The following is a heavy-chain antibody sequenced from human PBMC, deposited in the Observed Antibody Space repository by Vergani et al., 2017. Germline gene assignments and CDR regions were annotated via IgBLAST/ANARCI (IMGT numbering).Heavy chain of an antibody. CDR1: GGSISSYY. V-gene: IGHV4-59*01. J-gene: IGHJ6*02. CDR3: ARGRYSSSWSGSNYYGMDV. CDR2: IYYSGGT. Sequence: QVQLQESGPGLVKPSETLSLTCTVFGGSISSYYWSWIRQPPGKGLQWIGYIYYSGGTKYNPSLKSRVTISVDTSKNQFSLKLSSVTAADTAVYHCARGRYSSSWSGSNYYGMDVWGQGTTVTVSS. D-gene: IGHD6-13*01.